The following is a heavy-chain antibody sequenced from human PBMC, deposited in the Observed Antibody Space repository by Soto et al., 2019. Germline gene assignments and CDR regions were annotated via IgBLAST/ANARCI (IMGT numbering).Heavy chain of an antibody. Sequence: PXGSLLLTCTTSGFTFNTYPMTWVRQAPGKGLEWVAIISSTAGRTSSYADSVKGRFAIGRDFSDNSVYLEMNNLRADDTAVYFCAKGVLSLHYGMEVWGQGAKVTVYS. V-gene: IGHV3-23*01. CDR2: ISSTAGRTS. CDR3: AKGVLSLHYGMEV. D-gene: IGHD3-16*02. CDR1: GFTFNTYP. J-gene: IGHJ6*02.